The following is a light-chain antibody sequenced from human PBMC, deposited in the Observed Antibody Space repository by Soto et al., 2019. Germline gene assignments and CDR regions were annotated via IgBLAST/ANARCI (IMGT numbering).Light chain of an antibody. Sequence: QSVLTQPASVSGSPGQSITIACTGTSRDVGGYNYVSWYQQHPGKAPKLIIYEVTNRPSGVSNRFSGSKSGNTASLTISGIQAEDESEYYCSSYTSGSTLVFGGGTKLTVL. V-gene: IGLV2-14*01. CDR3: SSYTSGSTLV. CDR1: SRDVGGYNY. CDR2: EVT. J-gene: IGLJ2*01.